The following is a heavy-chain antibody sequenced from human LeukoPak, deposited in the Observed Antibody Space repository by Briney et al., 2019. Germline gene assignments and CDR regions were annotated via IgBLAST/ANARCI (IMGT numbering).Heavy chain of an antibody. D-gene: IGHD5-18*01. J-gene: IGHJ4*02. CDR2: ISYDGSPK. CDR1: GFTFSSYG. CDR3: ARDMGYNYGFFDS. Sequence: PGRSLRLSCAASGFTFSSYGMHWVRQAPGKGLEWVASISYDGSPKYNADSVKGPFTISRDNPKNTLYLQINSLSPDDTAVYYCARDMGYNYGFFDSWGQGTLVTVSS. V-gene: IGHV3-30*19.